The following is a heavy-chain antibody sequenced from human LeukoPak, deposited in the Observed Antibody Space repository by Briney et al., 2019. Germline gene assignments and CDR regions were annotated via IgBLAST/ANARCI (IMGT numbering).Heavy chain of an antibody. CDR3: ATSITMVRGALDY. CDR2: ISSSASTI. D-gene: IGHD3-10*01. Sequence: GGSLRLSCAASGFTFSSYDMNWVRQAPGKGLEWVSFISSSASTIDYADSVKGRFTISRDNAKNSLYLQMNSLRAEDTAVYYCATSITMVRGALDYWGQGTLVTVSS. J-gene: IGHJ4*02. CDR1: GFTFSSYD. V-gene: IGHV3-48*03.